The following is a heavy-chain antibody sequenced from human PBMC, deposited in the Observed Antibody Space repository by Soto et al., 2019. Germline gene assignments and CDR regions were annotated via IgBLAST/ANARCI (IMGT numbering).Heavy chain of an antibody. Sequence: QLQLQESGSGLVRPSQTLSLTCTVSGASIGSGSYSWNWIRQPPGKGLEWIGYLHHSGDTYFNPSRLRRVSVSLDRSNNQFTLKLISVTAADTAVYYCARFPLWFGELDYWGQGALVTVSS. CDR1: GASIGSGSYS. J-gene: IGHJ4*02. V-gene: IGHV4-30-2*01. D-gene: IGHD3-10*01. CDR3: ARFPLWFGELDY. CDR2: LHHSGDT.